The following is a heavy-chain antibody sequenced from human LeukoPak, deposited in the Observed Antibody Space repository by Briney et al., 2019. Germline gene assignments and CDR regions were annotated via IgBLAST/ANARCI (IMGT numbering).Heavy chain of an antibody. Sequence: PGGSLRLACAASGFTFSTYAMHWVRQAPGRGLEWVAVISYDGSNEYYADFVKGRFTISRDNSKSTLYLQVNSLRAEDTAVYYCARDNWSFDYWGQGTLVSVSS. J-gene: IGHJ4*02. CDR3: ARDNWSFDY. CDR1: GFTFSTYA. CDR2: ISYDGSNE. V-gene: IGHV3-30-3*01. D-gene: IGHD1-20*01.